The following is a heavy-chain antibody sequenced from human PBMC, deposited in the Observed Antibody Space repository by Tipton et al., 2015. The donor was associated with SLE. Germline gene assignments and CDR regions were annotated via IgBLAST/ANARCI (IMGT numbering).Heavy chain of an antibody. D-gene: IGHD7-27*01. CDR3: AYWGLWRDD. CDR2: MYHSGST. J-gene: IGHJ4*02. V-gene: IGHV4-38-2*02. CDR1: GYSISSAYY. Sequence: TLSLTCTVSGYSISSAYYWGWIRQPPGKALEWIGTMYHSGSTYYDPSLKSRVTISVERSKNQFSLELRSVTAADTAVYYCAYWGLWRDDWGQGTLVTVS.